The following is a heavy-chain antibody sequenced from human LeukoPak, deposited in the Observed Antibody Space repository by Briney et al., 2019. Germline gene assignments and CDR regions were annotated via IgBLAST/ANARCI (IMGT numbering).Heavy chain of an antibody. V-gene: IGHV4-34*01. CDR1: GGSFSDYY. D-gene: IGHD1-26*01. J-gene: IGHJ4*02. CDR3: ARVPNSGSYYGAFDY. Sequence: SVTLSLTCAVYGGSFSDYYWSWIRQPPGKGLEWIGEINHSGSTNYNPSLKSRVTISVDTSKNQFSLQLSSVTAADTAIYYCARVPNSGSYYGAFDYWGQGTLVTVSS. CDR2: INHSGST.